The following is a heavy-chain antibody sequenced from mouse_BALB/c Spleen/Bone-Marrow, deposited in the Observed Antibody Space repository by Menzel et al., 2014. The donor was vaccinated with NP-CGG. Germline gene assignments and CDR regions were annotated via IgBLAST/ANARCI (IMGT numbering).Heavy chain of an antibody. CDR3: ARASYGYDRQAYFFDY. Sequence: EVKLVDSGGGLVQPGGSRKLSCAASGFTFSSFGMHWVRQAPEKGLEWVAYISSGSSTIYYADTVKGRFTISRDNPKNALFLQMTSLRSEDTAMYYCARASYGYDRQAYFFDYWGQGTTLTVSS. CDR2: ISSGSSTI. V-gene: IGHV5-17*02. CDR1: GFTFSSFG. D-gene: IGHD2-2*01. J-gene: IGHJ2*01.